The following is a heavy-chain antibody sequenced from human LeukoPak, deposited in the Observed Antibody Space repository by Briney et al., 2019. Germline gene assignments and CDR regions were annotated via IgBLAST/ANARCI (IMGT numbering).Heavy chain of an antibody. J-gene: IGHJ3*02. Sequence: SETLSLTCTVSGGSISSGGYYWSWIQQPPGKGLEWIGYIYHSGSTYYNPSLKSRVTISVDRSKNQFSLKLSSVTAADTAVYYCARLGDYYDSSGYYEGDAFDIWGQGTMVTVSS. D-gene: IGHD3-22*01. CDR2: IYHSGST. CDR1: GGSISSGGYY. CDR3: ARLGDYYDSSGYYEGDAFDI. V-gene: IGHV4-30-2*01.